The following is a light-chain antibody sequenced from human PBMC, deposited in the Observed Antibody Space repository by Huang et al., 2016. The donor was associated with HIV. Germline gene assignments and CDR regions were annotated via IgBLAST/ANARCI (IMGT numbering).Light chain of an antibody. J-gene: IGKJ4*01. Sequence: EIEMTQSPAILSVSPGERATLSCRARQSVNSVLAWYLQKPGQAPRLLIYGASTRAIGIPAKFNGTGSGTEFSLSISNLQSDDFGVYYCQQYNDWPPLTFGGGTKVEI. CDR2: GAS. V-gene: IGKV3-15*01. CDR3: QQYNDWPPLT. CDR1: QSVNSV.